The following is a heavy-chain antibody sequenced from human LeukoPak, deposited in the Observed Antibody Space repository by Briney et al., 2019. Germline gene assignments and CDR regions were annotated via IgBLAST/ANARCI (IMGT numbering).Heavy chain of an antibody. V-gene: IGHV3-7*01. CDR1: GFTFSNYW. CDR3: ASLGTAEGTLEDY. Sequence: PGGSLRLSCAASGFTFSNYWMSWVRQPPRKGLEWVANIKHDGSEKYSVDSVEGRFTISRDNAKNSLHLQMNSLRAEDTAVYYCASLGTAEGTLEDYWGQGTLVTVSS. D-gene: IGHD6-13*01. CDR2: IKHDGSEK. J-gene: IGHJ4*02.